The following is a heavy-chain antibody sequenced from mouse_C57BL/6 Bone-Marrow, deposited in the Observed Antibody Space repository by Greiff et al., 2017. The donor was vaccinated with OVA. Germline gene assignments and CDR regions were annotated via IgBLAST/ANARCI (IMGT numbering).Heavy chain of an antibody. V-gene: IGHV1-64*01. CDR1: GYTFTSYW. Sequence: QVQLQQPGAELVKPGASVKLSCKASGYTFTSYWMHWVKQRPGQGLEWIGMIHPNSGSTNYNEKFKSKATLTVDKSSSTAYMKLSSLTSEDSAVYDCERGYYVLAWLAYWGQGTLVTVSA. D-gene: IGHD1-1*01. CDR3: ERGYYVLAWLAY. CDR2: IHPNSGST. J-gene: IGHJ3*01.